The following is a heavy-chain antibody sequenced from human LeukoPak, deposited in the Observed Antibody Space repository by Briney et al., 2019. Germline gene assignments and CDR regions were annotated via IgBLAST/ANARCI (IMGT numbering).Heavy chain of an antibody. CDR2: ISAYNGNT. CDR1: GYTFTSYG. V-gene: IGHV1-18*01. Sequence: ASVKVSCKASGYTFTSYGISWVRQAPGQGLEWMGWISAYNGNTNYAQKRQGRVTMTTDTSTRTAYTELRSLRSDDTAVYYCAMDTPPALNYDILTGYWRLDVFDIWGQGKMATVSS. J-gene: IGHJ3*02. CDR3: AMDTPPALNYDILTGYWRLDVFDI. D-gene: IGHD3-9*01.